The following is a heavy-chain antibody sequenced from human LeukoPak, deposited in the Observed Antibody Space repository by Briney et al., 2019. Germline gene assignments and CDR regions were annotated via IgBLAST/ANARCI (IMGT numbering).Heavy chain of an antibody. D-gene: IGHD2-15*01. CDR1: GGSISSYY. V-gene: IGHV3-23*01. CDR3: REDTG. CDR2: ISGSGGST. J-gene: IGHJ4*02. Sequence: PSETLSLTCTVSGGSISSYYWSWVRQAPGKGLEWVSAISGSGGSTYYADSVRGRFTISRDNSKNTLYLQMNSLRAEDTAVYYCREDTGWGQGTLVTVSS.